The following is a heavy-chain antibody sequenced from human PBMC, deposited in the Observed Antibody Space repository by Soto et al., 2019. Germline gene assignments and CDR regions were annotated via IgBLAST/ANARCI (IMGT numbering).Heavy chain of an antibody. CDR1: GGSISSSNW. CDR2: IYHSGST. J-gene: IGHJ3*02. D-gene: IGHD6-13*01. CDR3: ARDRPIYSSPQKAAFDI. V-gene: IGHV4-4*02. Sequence: HSETLSLTCAVSGGSISSSNWWSWVRQPPGKGLEWIGEIYHSGSTNYNPSLKSRVTISVDKSKNQFSLKLSSVTAADTAVYYCARDRPIYSSPQKAAFDIWGQGTMVTVSS.